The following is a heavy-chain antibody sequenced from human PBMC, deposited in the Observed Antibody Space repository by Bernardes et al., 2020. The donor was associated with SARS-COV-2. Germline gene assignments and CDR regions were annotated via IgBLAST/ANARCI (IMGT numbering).Heavy chain of an antibody. CDR2: ILSYDEK. V-gene: IGHV2-26*01. CDR3: ARILGADTIFGVVINWFDP. Sequence: SGPTLVKPTETLTLTCTVSEFSLSNARMGVSWVRQPPGKALEWPAHILSYDEKSYSTSLKSRLTISRDTSKSQVVLTMTNMDPVDTATYYCARILGADTIFGVVINWFDPWGQGTLVTVSS. J-gene: IGHJ5*02. CDR1: EFSLSNARMG. D-gene: IGHD3-3*01.